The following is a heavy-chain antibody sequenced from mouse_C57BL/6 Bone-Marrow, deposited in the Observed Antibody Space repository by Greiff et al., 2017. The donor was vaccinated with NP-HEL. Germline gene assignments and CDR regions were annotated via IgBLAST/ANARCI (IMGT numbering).Heavy chain of an antibody. V-gene: IGHV1-82*01. CDR3: ARCQIYYGNHWYFDV. J-gene: IGHJ1*03. CDR1: GYAFSSSW. D-gene: IGHD2-1*01. Sequence: QVQLKESGPELVKPGASVKISCKASGYAFSSSWMNWVKQRPGKGLEWIGRIYPGDGDTNYNGKFKGKATLTADKSSSTAYMQLSSLTSEDSAVYFCARCQIYYGNHWYFDVWGTGTTVTVSS. CDR2: IYPGDGDT.